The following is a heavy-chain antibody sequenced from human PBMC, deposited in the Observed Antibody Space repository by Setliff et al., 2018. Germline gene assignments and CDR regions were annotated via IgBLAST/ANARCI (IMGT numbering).Heavy chain of an antibody. J-gene: IGHJ5*01. Sequence: PSETLSLTCSVSGGSITSRSYYWGWIRQSPGKGLEWLGTIHYSGTTYYNSSLRSRVSISTDTSKNEFSLRLSSVTAADTAVYYCVKPTWAGEVSSPFAFWFESWGQGTLVTVSS. CDR2: IHYSGTT. CDR3: VKPTWAGEVSSPFAFWFES. D-gene: IGHD3-3*01. V-gene: IGHV4-39*01. CDR1: GGSITSRSYY.